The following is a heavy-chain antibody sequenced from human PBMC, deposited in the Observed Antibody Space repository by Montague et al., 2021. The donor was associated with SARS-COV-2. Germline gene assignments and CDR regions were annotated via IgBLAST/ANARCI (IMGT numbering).Heavy chain of an antibody. CDR3: ARTVVVPAALSRYYGMDV. J-gene: IGHJ6*02. Sequence: TLSLTCSVSGGSISSGSYYWSWIRRPAGKGLEWIGRIYISGSTNYNPSPKSRATMSVDTSKKQFSLKLSSVTAADTAVYYWARTVVVPAALSRYYGMDVWGQGTSVTVSS. V-gene: IGHV4-61*02. D-gene: IGHD2-2*01. CDR1: GGSISSGSYY. CDR2: IYISGST.